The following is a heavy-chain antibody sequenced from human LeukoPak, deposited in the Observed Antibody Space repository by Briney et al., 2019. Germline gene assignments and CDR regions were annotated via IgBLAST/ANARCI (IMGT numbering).Heavy chain of an antibody. Sequence: PGGSLRLSCAASGFTFSSYAMSWVRQAPGKGQEWVSAISGSGGSTYYADSVKGRFTISRDNSKNTLYLQMNSLRAEDTAVYYCANSLRIVVAGTSVDYWGQGTLVTVSS. CDR1: GFTFSSYA. V-gene: IGHV3-23*01. D-gene: IGHD6-19*01. CDR3: ANSLRIVVAGTSVDY. J-gene: IGHJ4*02. CDR2: ISGSGGST.